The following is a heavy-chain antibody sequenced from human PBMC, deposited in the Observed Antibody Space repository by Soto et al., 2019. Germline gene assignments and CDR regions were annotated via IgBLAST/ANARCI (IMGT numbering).Heavy chain of an antibody. CDR2: IYYSGST. J-gene: IGHJ4*02. Sequence: SETLSLTCTVSGGSISSSSYYWGWIRQPPGKGLEWIGSIYYSGSTYYNPSLKSRVTISVDTSKNQFSLKLSSVTAADTAVYYCARHWFEDSSSSNLGYGDYWGNFDYWGQGTLVTVSS. CDR1: GGSISSSSYY. V-gene: IGHV4-39*01. D-gene: IGHD6-6*01. CDR3: ARHWFEDSSSSNLGYGDYWGNFDY.